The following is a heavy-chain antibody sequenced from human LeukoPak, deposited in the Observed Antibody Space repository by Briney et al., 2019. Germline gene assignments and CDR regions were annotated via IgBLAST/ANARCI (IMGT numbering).Heavy chain of an antibody. V-gene: IGHV3-66*01. CDR3: ARDQGRARYYDSSGYLGLPDY. CDR1: GFTVSSNY. CDR2: IYSGGST. J-gene: IGHJ4*02. Sequence: GGSLRLSCAASGFTVSSNYMSWVRQAPGKGLEWVSVIYSGGSTYYADSVKGRFTISRDNSKNTLYLQMNSLRAEDTAVYYCARDQGRARYYDSSGYLGLPDYWGQGTLVTVSS. D-gene: IGHD3-22*01.